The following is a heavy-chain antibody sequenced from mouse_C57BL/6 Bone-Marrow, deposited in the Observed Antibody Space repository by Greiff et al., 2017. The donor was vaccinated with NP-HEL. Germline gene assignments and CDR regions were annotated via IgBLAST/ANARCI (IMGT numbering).Heavy chain of an antibody. CDR3: ARNDYGSSYEAWFAY. V-gene: IGHV1-64*01. CDR1: GYTFTSYW. J-gene: IGHJ3*01. Sequence: QVQLQQPGAELVKPGASVKLSCKASGYTFTSYWMHWVKQRPGQGLEWIGMIHPNSGSTNYNEKFKSKATLTVDKSSSTAYMQLSSLTSEDSAVYYGARNDYGSSYEAWFAYWGRGTLVTVSA. CDR2: IHPNSGST. D-gene: IGHD1-1*01.